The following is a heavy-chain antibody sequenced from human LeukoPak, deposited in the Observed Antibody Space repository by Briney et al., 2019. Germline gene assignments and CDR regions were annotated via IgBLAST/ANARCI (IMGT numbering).Heavy chain of an antibody. J-gene: IGHJ4*02. CDR3: AKISGSGSSHSDS. Sequence: PGGSLGLSCAASGFTFSSFVMNWVRQAPGKGLEWVSSIGGSGGGTYYADSVKGRFTISRDNSKNTPYLLMNTLRGDDTAVYYCAKISGSGSSHSDSWGQGTLVTVSS. V-gene: IGHV3-23*01. CDR2: IGGSGGGT. CDR1: GFTFSSFV. D-gene: IGHD3-10*01.